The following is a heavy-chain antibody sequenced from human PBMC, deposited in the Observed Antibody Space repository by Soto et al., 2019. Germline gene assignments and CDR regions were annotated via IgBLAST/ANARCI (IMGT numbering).Heavy chain of an antibody. CDR1: GYTFTSYG. Sequence: QVQLVQSGAEVKKPGASVKVSCKASGYTFTSYGISWVRQAPGQGLAWMGWISAYNGNTNYAQKLQGRVTMTTDTSTSTAYLELRSLRSDYTAVYYCAARITMVRGAELYYYYGMDVWGQGTTVTVSS. J-gene: IGHJ6*02. V-gene: IGHV1-18*01. D-gene: IGHD3-10*01. CDR3: AARITMVRGAELYYYYGMDV. CDR2: ISAYNGNT.